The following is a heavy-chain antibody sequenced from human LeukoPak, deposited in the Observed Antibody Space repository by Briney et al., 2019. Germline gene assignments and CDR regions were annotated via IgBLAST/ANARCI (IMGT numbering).Heavy chain of an antibody. Sequence: ASVKVSCKASGGTFSSYAISWVRQAPGQGLEWMGIINPSGGSTSYAQKFQGRVTMTRDTSTSTVYMELSSLRSEDTAVYYCARDLYGDYEELDYWGQGTLVTVSS. V-gene: IGHV1-46*01. J-gene: IGHJ4*02. CDR1: GGTFSSYA. CDR3: ARDLYGDYEELDY. CDR2: INPSGGST. D-gene: IGHD4-17*01.